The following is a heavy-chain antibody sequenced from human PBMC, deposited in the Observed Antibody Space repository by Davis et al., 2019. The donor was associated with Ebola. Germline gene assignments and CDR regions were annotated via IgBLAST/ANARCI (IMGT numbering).Heavy chain of an antibody. Sequence: GESLKISCAASGFTFSSYAMSWVRQAPGKGLEWVSAISGSGGSTYYADSVKGRFTISRDNSKNTLYLQMNSLRAEDTAVYYCAKEDQRDGYNYPFQHWGQGTLVTVSS. CDR3: AKEDQRDGYNYPFQH. V-gene: IGHV3-23*01. CDR1: GFTFSSYA. J-gene: IGHJ1*01. CDR2: ISGSGGST. D-gene: IGHD5-24*01.